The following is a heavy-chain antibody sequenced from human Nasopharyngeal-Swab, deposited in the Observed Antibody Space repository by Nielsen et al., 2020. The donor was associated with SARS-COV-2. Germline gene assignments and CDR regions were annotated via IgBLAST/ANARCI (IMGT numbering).Heavy chain of an antibody. D-gene: IGHD4-17*01. J-gene: IGHJ3*02. Sequence: VRLTPGQGLEWVGRIRSKANSYATAYAASVKGRFTISRDDSKNTAYLQMNSLKTEDTAVYYCTRLTVTGAFDIWGQGTMVTVSS. CDR2: IRSKANSYAT. CDR3: TRLTVTGAFDI. V-gene: IGHV3-73*01.